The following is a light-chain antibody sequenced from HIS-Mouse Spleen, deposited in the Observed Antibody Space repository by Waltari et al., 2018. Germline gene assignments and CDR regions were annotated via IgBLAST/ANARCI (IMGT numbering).Light chain of an antibody. J-gene: IGKJ1*01. Sequence: DIQLTQSPSFLSASSGYIVTTTCRASQGISSYLAWYQQKPGKAPKLLIYAASTLQSGVPSRFSGSGSGTEFTLTISSLQPEDFATYYCQQLNSYPPTFGQGTKVEIK. CDR1: QGISSY. V-gene: IGKV1-9*01. CDR2: AAS. CDR3: QQLNSYPPT.